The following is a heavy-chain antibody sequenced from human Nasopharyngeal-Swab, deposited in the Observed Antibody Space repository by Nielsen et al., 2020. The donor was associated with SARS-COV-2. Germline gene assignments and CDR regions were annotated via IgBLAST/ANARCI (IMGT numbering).Heavy chain of an antibody. J-gene: IGHJ6*03. Sequence: SETLSLTCTVSGGSISSSSYYWGWIRQPPGKGLEWIGSIYYSGSTYYNPSLKSRVTISVDTSKNQFSLKLSSVTAADTAVYYCASYYDSSGYQTFYYYYMDVWGKGTTVNVSS. CDR2: IYYSGST. V-gene: IGHV4-39*01. D-gene: IGHD3-22*01. CDR3: ASYYDSSGYQTFYYYYMDV. CDR1: GGSISSSSYY.